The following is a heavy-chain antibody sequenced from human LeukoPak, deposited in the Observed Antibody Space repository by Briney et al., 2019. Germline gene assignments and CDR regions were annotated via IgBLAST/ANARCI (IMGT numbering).Heavy chain of an antibody. CDR3: TRALGSDY. V-gene: IGHV1-2*02. CDR1: GYTITGYY. Sequence: ASVKVSCKASSGYTITGYYMNWVRQAPGQGLEWMGWINPNSGGTNYAQKFQGRVTMTRDTSITTAYMELSSLRSDDTAMYYCTRALGSDYWGQGTLVTVSS. J-gene: IGHJ4*02. D-gene: IGHD1-26*01. CDR2: INPNSGGT.